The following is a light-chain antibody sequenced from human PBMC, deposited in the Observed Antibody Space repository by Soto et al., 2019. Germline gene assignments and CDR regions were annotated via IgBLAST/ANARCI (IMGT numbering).Light chain of an antibody. CDR3: QQYHNWPPQYT. CDR1: QTINSN. J-gene: IGKJ2*01. CDR2: GAS. V-gene: IGKV3-15*01. Sequence: EIVMTQSPATLSVSPGDRATVSCRASQTINSNLAWYQQKPGQAPRLLIHGASTRATGVPARFSGSGSGTEFTPTISSLQSEDFAVYYCQQYHNWPPQYTFGQGTKLQI.